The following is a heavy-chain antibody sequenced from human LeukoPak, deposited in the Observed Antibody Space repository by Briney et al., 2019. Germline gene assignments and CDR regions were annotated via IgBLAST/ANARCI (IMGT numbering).Heavy chain of an antibody. J-gene: IGHJ4*02. Sequence: GGSLRLSCAASGFNFNDYGMHWVRQAPGKGLEWVAIIWHDGNNKYYADSVRGRFTISRDNSKNTLFLQMNSLRGEDTAVYYCARDFGWISGLDYWGQGTLVTVSS. CDR3: ARDFGWISGLDY. CDR2: IWHDGNNK. D-gene: IGHD2-2*03. V-gene: IGHV3-30*02. CDR1: GFNFNDYG.